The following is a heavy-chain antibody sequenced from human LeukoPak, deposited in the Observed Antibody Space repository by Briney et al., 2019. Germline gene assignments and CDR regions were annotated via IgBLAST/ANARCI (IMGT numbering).Heavy chain of an antibody. Sequence: PGGSLRLSCAASGFSFSTADMHWVRQAPGKGLEWVAFLRSGGNDKYYAGSVKGRFTISRDNSKNTLFLQMNSLRAEDKAVHYCAKDLFGSGSYEYWGQGTLVTVSS. CDR1: GFSFSTAD. V-gene: IGHV3-30*02. J-gene: IGHJ4*02. D-gene: IGHD3-10*01. CDR2: LRSGGNDK. CDR3: AKDLFGSGSYEY.